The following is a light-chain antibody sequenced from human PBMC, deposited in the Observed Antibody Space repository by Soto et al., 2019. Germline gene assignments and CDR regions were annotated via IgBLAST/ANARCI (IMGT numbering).Light chain of an antibody. J-gene: IGLJ3*02. Sequence: QSALTQPPSASGTPGQRVTISCSGTSTNIGRNPVYWYQQLPGTAPKLLIYGNDQRPSGVPDRFSGSKSGASASLAISGLRSEDEADYYCAAWDDSLSGVVFGGGTKATVL. CDR3: AAWDDSLSGVV. CDR2: GND. V-gene: IGLV1-47*02. CDR1: STNIGRNP.